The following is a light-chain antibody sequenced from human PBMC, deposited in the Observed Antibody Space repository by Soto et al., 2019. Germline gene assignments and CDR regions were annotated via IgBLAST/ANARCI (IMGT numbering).Light chain of an antibody. V-gene: IGKV1-9*01. CDR2: AAS. Sequence: DIPLTQSPSFLSASVGDRVTITCRASQGISSYLAWYQQKPGKAPKLLIYAASTLQSGVPSRFSGSGSGTEFTLTIISLQPEDFATYYCQQLNSYPLTFGPGTKVDIK. J-gene: IGKJ3*01. CDR1: QGISSY. CDR3: QQLNSYPLT.